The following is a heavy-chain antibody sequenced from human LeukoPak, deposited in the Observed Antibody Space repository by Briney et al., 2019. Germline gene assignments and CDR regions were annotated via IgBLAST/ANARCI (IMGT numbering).Heavy chain of an antibody. Sequence: GGSLRLSCAASGFTFSSYSMNWVRQAPGKGLEWVSSISSSSYIYYADSVKGRFTISRDNAKNSLYLQMNSLRAEDTAVYYCAVYCSSTSCYRDFDYWGQGTLVTVSS. CDR1: GFTFSSYS. J-gene: IGHJ4*02. CDR2: ISSSSYI. V-gene: IGHV3-21*01. CDR3: AVYCSSTSCYRDFDY. D-gene: IGHD2-2*02.